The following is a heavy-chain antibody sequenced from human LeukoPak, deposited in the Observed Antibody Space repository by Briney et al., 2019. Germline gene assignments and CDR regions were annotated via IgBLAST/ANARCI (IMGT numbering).Heavy chain of an antibody. CDR1: GGSISDYY. V-gene: IGHV4-4*07. D-gene: IGHD1-26*01. Sequence: TSETLSLTCTVSGGSISDYYWSWIRQPAGKGLEWIGRIYSSVSTHYNPSLMSRVTVSLDTSKNQVSLRMSSMTAADTAVYYCGSGGGSGSYAESWGQGTLVTVSS. CDR2: IYSSVST. CDR3: GSGGGSGSYAES. J-gene: IGHJ5*02.